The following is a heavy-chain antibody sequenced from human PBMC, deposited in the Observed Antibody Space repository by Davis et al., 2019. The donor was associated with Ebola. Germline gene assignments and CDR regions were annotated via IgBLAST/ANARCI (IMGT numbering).Heavy chain of an antibody. Sequence: MPSETLSLTCAVSGGSTSSGGYSWSWIRQPPGKGLEWIGYIYHSGSTYYNPSLKSRVTISVDRSKNQFSLKLSSVTAADTAVYYCARGNAVRGLIRWRDNWFDPWGQGTLVTVSS. CDR3: ARGNAVRGLIRWRDNWFDP. CDR1: GGSTSSGGYS. V-gene: IGHV4-30-2*01. CDR2: IYHSGST. J-gene: IGHJ5*02. D-gene: IGHD3-10*01.